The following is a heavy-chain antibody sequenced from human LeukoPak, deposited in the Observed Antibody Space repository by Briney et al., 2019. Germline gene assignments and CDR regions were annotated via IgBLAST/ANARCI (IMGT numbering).Heavy chain of an antibody. Sequence: GASVKVSCKASGYTFTGYYMHWVRQASGQGLEWMGWINPNSGGTNYAQKFQGWVTMTRDTSISTAYMELSRLRSDDTAVYYCARDRGIAAAGTGTPYFDYWGQGTLVTVSS. CDR1: GYTFTGYY. CDR3: ARDRGIAAAGTGTPYFDY. D-gene: IGHD6-13*01. V-gene: IGHV1-2*04. J-gene: IGHJ4*02. CDR2: INPNSGGT.